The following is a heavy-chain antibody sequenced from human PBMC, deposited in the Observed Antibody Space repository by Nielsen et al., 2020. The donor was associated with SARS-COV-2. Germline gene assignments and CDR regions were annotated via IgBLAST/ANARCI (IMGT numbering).Heavy chain of an antibody. Sequence: SETLSLTCAVYGGSFSGYYWSWIRQPPGKGLEWIGYIYYSGSTNYNPSLKSRVTISVDTSKNQFSLKLSSVTAADTAVYYCARGSSYSTNWFDPWGQGTLVTVSS. CDR1: GGSFSGYY. CDR2: IYYSGST. J-gene: IGHJ5*02. CDR3: ARGSSYSTNWFDP. D-gene: IGHD1-26*01. V-gene: IGHV4-59*01.